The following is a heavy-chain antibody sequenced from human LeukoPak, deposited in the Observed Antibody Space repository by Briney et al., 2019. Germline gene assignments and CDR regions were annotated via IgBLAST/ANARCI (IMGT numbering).Heavy chain of an antibody. CDR2: ISYDGSSK. J-gene: IGHJ4*02. CDR3: AKDRRYYDSSGYSDY. Sequence: PGGSLRLSCAASGFTFSSFGMHWVRQAPGKGLEWVAGISYDGSSKYYADSVKGRFTISRDNSRNTLYLQMNSLRAEDTALYYCAKDRRYYDSSGYSDYWGQGTLVTVSS. V-gene: IGHV3-30*18. D-gene: IGHD3-22*01. CDR1: GFTFSSFG.